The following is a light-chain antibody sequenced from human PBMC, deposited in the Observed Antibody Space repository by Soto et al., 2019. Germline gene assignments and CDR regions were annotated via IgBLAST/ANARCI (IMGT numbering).Light chain of an antibody. V-gene: IGLV2-14*01. CDR2: DVS. CDR3: SSYTTSSTFYV. Sequence: QSALTQPPSASGSLGSSVTISCTGTSSDVGGHNYVSWYQQHPGKAPKLMIYDVSNRPSGVSNRFSGSKSGNTASLTISGLQAEDEADYYCSSYTTSSTFYVFGTGTKVTV. CDR1: SSDVGGHNY. J-gene: IGLJ1*01.